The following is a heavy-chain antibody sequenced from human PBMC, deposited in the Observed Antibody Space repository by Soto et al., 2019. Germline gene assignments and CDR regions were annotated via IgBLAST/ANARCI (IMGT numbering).Heavy chain of an antibody. Sequence: EVQLVECGGGLVQPGGSLRLSCAASGFTFSSHWMSWVRQAPGKGLEWLASIKQDGSEKHYVDSVKGRFTISRDNAKNSLYLQMNSLRVEDTAVYYCARVYYDYIWGSYPLVYWGQGTLVTVSS. CDR1: GFTFSSHW. J-gene: IGHJ4*02. CDR2: IKQDGSEK. D-gene: IGHD3-16*02. CDR3: ARVYYDYIWGSYPLVY. V-gene: IGHV3-7*01.